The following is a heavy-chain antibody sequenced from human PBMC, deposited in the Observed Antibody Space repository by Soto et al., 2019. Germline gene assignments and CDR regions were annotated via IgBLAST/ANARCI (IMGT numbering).Heavy chain of an antibody. V-gene: IGHV3-49*03. CDR2: IRSKAYGGTT. Sequence: LRLSCTASGFTFGDYAMSWFRQAPGKGLEWVGFIRSKAYGGTTEYAASVKGRFTISRDDSKSIAYLQMNSLKTEDTAVYYCTRDSRCSSTSCYTYYYGMDVWGQGTTVTVSS. D-gene: IGHD2-2*02. CDR1: GFTFGDYA. CDR3: TRDSRCSSTSCYTYYYGMDV. J-gene: IGHJ6*02.